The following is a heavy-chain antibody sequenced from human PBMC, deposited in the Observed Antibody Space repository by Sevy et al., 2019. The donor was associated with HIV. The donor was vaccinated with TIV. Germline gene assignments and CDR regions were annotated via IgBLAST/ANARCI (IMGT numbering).Heavy chain of an antibody. J-gene: IGHJ4*02. CDR2: ISYDGSNK. CDR1: GFTFSSYA. Sequence: GGSLRLSCAASGFTFSSYAMHWVRQAPGKGLEWVAVISYDGSNKYYADSVKGRFTISRDNSKNTLYLQMDSLRAEDMAVYYCARTRPRYSSGWSPFDYWGQGTLVTVSS. CDR3: ARTRPRYSSGWSPFDY. V-gene: IGHV3-30-3*01. D-gene: IGHD6-19*01.